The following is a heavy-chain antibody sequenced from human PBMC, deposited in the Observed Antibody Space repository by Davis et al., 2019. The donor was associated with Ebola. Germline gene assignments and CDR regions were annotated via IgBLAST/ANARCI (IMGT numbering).Heavy chain of an antibody. CDR3: ARRGGYCISTSCYAGGWFDP. CDR1: GYSFTSYW. CDR2: IYPGDSDT. D-gene: IGHD2-2*01. V-gene: IGHV5-51*01. Sequence: QVSCKGSGYSFTSYWIGWVRQMPGKGLEWMGIIYPGDSDTRYSPSFQGQVTISADKSISTAYLQWSSLKASDTAMYYCARRGGYCISTSCYAGGWFDPWGQGTLVTVSS. J-gene: IGHJ5*02.